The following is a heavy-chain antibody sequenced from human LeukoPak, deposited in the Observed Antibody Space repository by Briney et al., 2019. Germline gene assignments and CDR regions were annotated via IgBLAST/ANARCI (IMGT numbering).Heavy chain of an antibody. V-gene: IGHV4-31*03. Sequence: SETLSLTCKVSGESLSSSGYYWSWVRQHPGKGLEWIGSIDYSGSSHYNPSLKSRVIISEDTSNNQFSLRLSSVTAADTVVYFCAREVLVSNWLDPWGQGAPVTVSS. J-gene: IGHJ5*02. CDR3: AREVLVSNWLDP. CDR2: IDYSGSS. D-gene: IGHD3-3*01. CDR1: GESLSSSGYY.